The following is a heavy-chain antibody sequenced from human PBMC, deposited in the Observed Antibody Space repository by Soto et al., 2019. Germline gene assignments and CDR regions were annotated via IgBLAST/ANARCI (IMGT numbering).Heavy chain of an antibody. V-gene: IGHV3-49*03. Sequence: EVQLVESGGGLVQPGRSLGLSCTASGFTFGDYAITWFRQAPGKGLEWVGLISSKRYGGTAEYATSVKGRFTISRDDSKSIAYLQMNSLKTEDTAVYFCSRLPPSKYRDSPFDPWGQGTLVIVSS. CDR1: GFTFGDYA. D-gene: IGHD5-12*01. CDR2: ISSKRYGGTA. J-gene: IGHJ5*02. CDR3: SRLPPSKYRDSPFDP.